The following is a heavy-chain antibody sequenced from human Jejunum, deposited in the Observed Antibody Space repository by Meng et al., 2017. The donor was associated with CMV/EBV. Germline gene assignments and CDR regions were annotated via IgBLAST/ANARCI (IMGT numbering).Heavy chain of an antibody. V-gene: IGHV3-74*01. Sequence: SGFNLKSYYMHWVRQAPGKGLVWVSRINSDGSITVYADAVKGCFTISRDNAKSTAYLQMNGLRGDDTAVYFCVRGGYDFWSGYGGPWGQGTLVTVSS. D-gene: IGHD3/OR15-3a*01. J-gene: IGHJ5*02. CDR2: INSDGSIT. CDR1: GFNLKSYY. CDR3: VRGGYDFWSGYGGP.